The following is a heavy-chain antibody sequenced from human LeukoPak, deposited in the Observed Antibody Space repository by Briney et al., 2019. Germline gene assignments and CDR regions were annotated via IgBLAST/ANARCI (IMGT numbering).Heavy chain of an antibody. CDR1: GGSISSGGYY. Sequence: SQTLSLTCTVSGGSISSGGYYWSWIRQHPGKGLEWIGYIYYSGSTYYNPSLKSRVTISVDTSKNQFSLKLSSVTAADTAVYYCARGGLDIVATIKFDPWGQGTLVTVSS. D-gene: IGHD5-12*01. CDR3: ARGGLDIVATIKFDP. V-gene: IGHV4-31*03. CDR2: IYYSGST. J-gene: IGHJ5*02.